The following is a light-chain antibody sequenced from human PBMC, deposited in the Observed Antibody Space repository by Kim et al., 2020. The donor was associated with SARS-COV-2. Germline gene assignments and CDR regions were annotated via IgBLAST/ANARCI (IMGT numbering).Light chain of an antibody. Sequence: SYELTQPPSVSVSPGQTVTITCSGDALGGKYACWYQQKPGQSPVLVIYEDNKRPSGIPERFSGSNSGTTATLTISGTQAMDEADYFCQAWDSTAYVFGTGTKVTVL. V-gene: IGLV3-1*01. CDR3: QAWDSTAYV. CDR2: EDN. J-gene: IGLJ1*01. CDR1: ALGGKY.